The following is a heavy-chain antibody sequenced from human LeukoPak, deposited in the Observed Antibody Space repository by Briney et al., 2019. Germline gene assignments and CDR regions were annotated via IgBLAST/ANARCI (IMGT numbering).Heavy chain of an antibody. CDR3: ARFISLGA. Sequence: GESLRLSCAASGFTFNSYWMSWVRQAPGKGLEWVANIKKDGSEKNYVDSVKGRFTISRDNAKNSLYLQVDSLRAEDTAVYYCARFISLGAWGQGTLVTVSS. J-gene: IGHJ5*02. D-gene: IGHD3-16*01. CDR2: IKKDGSEK. CDR1: GFTFNSYW. V-gene: IGHV3-7*01.